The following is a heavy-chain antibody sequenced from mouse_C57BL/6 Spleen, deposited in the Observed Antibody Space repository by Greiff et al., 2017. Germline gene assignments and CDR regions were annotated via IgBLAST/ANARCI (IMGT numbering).Heavy chain of an antibody. CDR3: APYYYGSSLAWFAY. J-gene: IGHJ3*01. V-gene: IGHV1-80*01. D-gene: IGHD1-1*01. CDR2: IYPGDGDT. CDR1: GYAFSSYW. Sequence: VQRVESGAELVKPGASVKISCKASGYAFSSYWMNWVKQRPGKGLEWIGQIYPGDGDTNYNGKFKGKATLTADKSSSTAYMQLSSLTSADSAVYFCAPYYYGSSLAWFAYWGQGTLVTVSA.